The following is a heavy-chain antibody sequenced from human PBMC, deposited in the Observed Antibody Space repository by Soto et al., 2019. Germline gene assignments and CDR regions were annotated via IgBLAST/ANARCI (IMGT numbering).Heavy chain of an antibody. D-gene: IGHD6-13*01. CDR3: AKDSGIEGGSNWYNWFDP. CDR1: GFAFSIYG. J-gene: IGHJ5*02. V-gene: IGHV3-30*18. Sequence: QVQLVESGGGVVQPGRSLRVSCAASGFAFSIYGMHWVRQAPGKGLEWVAFISYDGSNKNYADSVKGRFTISRDNSKNTLFLQMNSVRAEDTAVYYCAKDSGIEGGSNWYNWFDPWGQGTLVTVSS. CDR2: ISYDGSNK.